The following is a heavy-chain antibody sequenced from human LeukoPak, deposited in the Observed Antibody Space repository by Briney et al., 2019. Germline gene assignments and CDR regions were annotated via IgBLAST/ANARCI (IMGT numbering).Heavy chain of an antibody. CDR2: IDYRGST. CDR1: GDSISTYY. D-gene: IGHD3-22*01. Sequence: PSETLSLTCTVSGDSISTYYWSWIRQPPGKGLEWIAYIDYRGSTTYNPSLRSRVTISVDTSRNQFSLKLYSVTAADTAVYYCARFPSYYDDSSGYYPSPHAFDIWGQGTMVTVSS. J-gene: IGHJ3*02. CDR3: ARFPSYYDDSSGYYPSPHAFDI. V-gene: IGHV4-59*01.